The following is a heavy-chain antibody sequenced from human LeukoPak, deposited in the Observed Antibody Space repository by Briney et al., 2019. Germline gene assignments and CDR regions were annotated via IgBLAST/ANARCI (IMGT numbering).Heavy chain of an antibody. J-gene: IGHJ4*02. D-gene: IGHD3-22*01. CDR1: GFCVTTYW. V-gene: IGHV3-74*01. Sequence: RGSLRLSCVAAGFCVTTYWMHWVRQTPEKGLGWVARINFEVDYIDYAESVKGRFTISRASDKNTLFPQMNSLRVEDTAVYSCARALTGPYDHWGQGTLVTVSS. CDR2: INFEVDYI. CDR3: ARALTGPYDH.